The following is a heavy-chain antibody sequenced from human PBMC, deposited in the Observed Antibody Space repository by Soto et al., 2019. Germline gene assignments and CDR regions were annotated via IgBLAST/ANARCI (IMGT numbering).Heavy chain of an antibody. Sequence: PSETLSLTCAVSGYSISSGYYWGWIRQPPGKGLEWIGSIYHSGSTYYNPSLKSRVTISVDTSKNQFSLKLSSVTAADTAVYYCARLLGSSGWTGGNWFDPWGQGTLVTVSS. CDR2: IYHSGST. J-gene: IGHJ5*02. CDR1: GYSISSGYY. CDR3: ARLLGSSGWTGGNWFDP. V-gene: IGHV4-38-2*01. D-gene: IGHD6-19*01.